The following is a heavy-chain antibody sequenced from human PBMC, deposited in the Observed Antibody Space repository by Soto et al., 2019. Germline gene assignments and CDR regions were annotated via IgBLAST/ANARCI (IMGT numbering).Heavy chain of an antibody. CDR2: ISYDGSNK. D-gene: IGHD6-13*01. Sequence: QVQLVESGGGVVQPGRSLRLSCAASGFTFSSYGVHWVRQAPGKGLEWVAVISYDGSNKYYADSVKGRFTISRDNSKNTLYLQMNSLRAEDTAVYYCAKVYSSSWYPAEYFQHWGQGTLVTVSS. J-gene: IGHJ1*01. CDR1: GFTFSSYG. V-gene: IGHV3-30*18. CDR3: AKVYSSSWYPAEYFQH.